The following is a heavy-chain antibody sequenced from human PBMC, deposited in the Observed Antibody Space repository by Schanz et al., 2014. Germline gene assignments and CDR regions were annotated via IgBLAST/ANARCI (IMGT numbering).Heavy chain of an antibody. D-gene: IGHD1-1*01. CDR1: GFSIRNHD. J-gene: IGHJ4*02. V-gene: IGHV3-13*04. CDR2: IGTAGDT. Sequence: EVQLVESGGGLVQPGGSLRLSCAASGFSIRNHDMHWVRQATGAGLEWVSAIGTAGDTFYLDSVKGRFTISRENAKNSLYLQMNSLRAGDTAVYYCARGTDWNLHYWGRGTLVTVSS. CDR3: ARGTDWNLHY.